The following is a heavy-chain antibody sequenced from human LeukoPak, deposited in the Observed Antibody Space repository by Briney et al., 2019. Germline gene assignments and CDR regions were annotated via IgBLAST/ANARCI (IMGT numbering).Heavy chain of an antibody. Sequence: GESLKISCKGSGFTFTTYYIGWVRQMPGKGLEWMGIIFPGDSDTRYSPSFEGQVTISADKSINTAYLQWNSLKSSDTAIYFCARRIHCSSTSCPPDYWGQGTLVTVSS. V-gene: IGHV5-51*01. CDR2: IFPGDSDT. J-gene: IGHJ4*02. CDR1: GFTFTTYY. CDR3: ARRIHCSSTSCPPDY. D-gene: IGHD2-2*01.